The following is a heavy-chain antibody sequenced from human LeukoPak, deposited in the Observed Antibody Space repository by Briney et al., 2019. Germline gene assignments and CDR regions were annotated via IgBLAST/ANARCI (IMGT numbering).Heavy chain of an antibody. CDR2: ISHSGST. Sequence: ASETLSLTCAVYGGSFNDGYRSWIRQPLGKGLEWVGEISHSGSTNCNPSLESRVTMSVDTSKNQFSLNLKSATAADTGVYFCARGKGGRPGNTQSYPWYFEMWGRGTLVTVSS. CDR1: GGSFNDGY. J-gene: IGHJ2*01. D-gene: IGHD3-16*02. V-gene: IGHV4-34*01. CDR3: ARGKGGRPGNTQSYPWYFEM.